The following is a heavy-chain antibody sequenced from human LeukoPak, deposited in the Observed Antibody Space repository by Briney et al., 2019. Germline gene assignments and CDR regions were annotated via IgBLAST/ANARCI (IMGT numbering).Heavy chain of an antibody. V-gene: IGHV4-39*07. Sequence: SETLSLTCTASGGSISSSSYYWGWIRQTPGKGLEWIGDVSFRGRTNYSPSLKSRVTITVDMSKNQVYLKLNSVTAADSAVYYCARRGDSGYDNDYYYMDVWGEGTTVTISS. J-gene: IGHJ6*03. D-gene: IGHD5-12*01. CDR3: ARRGDSGYDNDYYYMDV. CDR1: GGSISSSSYY. CDR2: VSFRGRT.